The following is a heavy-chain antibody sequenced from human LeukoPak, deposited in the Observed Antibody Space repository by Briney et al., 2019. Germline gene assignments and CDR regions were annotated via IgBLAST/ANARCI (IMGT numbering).Heavy chain of an antibody. V-gene: IGHV3-23*01. J-gene: IGHJ4*02. D-gene: IGHD5-18*01. CDR3: AKDGGYSYGYTSSDFDY. CDR2: ISGSGGST. Sequence: GGSLRLSCAASGFTFSSYAMSWVRQAPGKGLEWVSAISGSGGSTYYADSVKGRFTISRDNSKNTLYLQTNSLRAEDTAVYYCAKDGGYSYGYTSSDFDYWGQGILVTVSS. CDR1: GFTFSSYA.